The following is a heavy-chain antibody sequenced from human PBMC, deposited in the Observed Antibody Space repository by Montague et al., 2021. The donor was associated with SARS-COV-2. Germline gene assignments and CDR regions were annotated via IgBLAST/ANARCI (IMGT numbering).Heavy chain of an antibody. CDR2: PYYRNKWYN. Sequence: CAISGDSVSRNSATWNWLRQSLPTGLERLGRPYYRNKWYNDYAVSVRGRVTINPDTSKNQFSLQLNSVTPEDTAIYYCTSGREGNYNVMDVWGQGTTVTVSS. J-gene: IGHJ6*02. CDR1: GDSVSRNSAT. D-gene: IGHD1-1*01. V-gene: IGHV6-1*01. CDR3: TSGREGNYNVMDV.